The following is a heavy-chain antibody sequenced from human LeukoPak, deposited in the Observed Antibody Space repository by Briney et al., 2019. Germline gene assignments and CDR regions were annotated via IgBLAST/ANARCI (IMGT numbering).Heavy chain of an antibody. Sequence: SETLSLTCTVSDDSISSGDYYWSWIRQPPGKGLEWIGYIYYSGSTYYNPSLKSRVSISVDTSKNQFSLKLSSVTAADTAVYYCARVSREYQLVDYWGQGTLVTVSS. CDR1: DDSISSGDYY. J-gene: IGHJ4*02. CDR3: ARVSREYQLVDY. V-gene: IGHV4-30-4*08. CDR2: IYYSGST. D-gene: IGHD2-2*01.